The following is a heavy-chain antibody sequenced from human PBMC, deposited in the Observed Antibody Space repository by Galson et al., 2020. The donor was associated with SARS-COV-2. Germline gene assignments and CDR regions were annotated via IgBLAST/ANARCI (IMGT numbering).Heavy chain of an antibody. Sequence: GGSLRLSCAASGFTFGSSAMHWVRQAPGKGLEWLAIISYDGTTTYNSESVKGRFTISRDISKNTLYLQMNSLRPEDTAVYYCARETDDHTSSWFDSWGQGTLVTVSS. CDR1: GFTFGSSA. CDR2: ISYDGTTT. D-gene: IGHD6-13*01. V-gene: IGHV3-30*04. J-gene: IGHJ5*01. CDR3: ARETDDHTSSWFDS.